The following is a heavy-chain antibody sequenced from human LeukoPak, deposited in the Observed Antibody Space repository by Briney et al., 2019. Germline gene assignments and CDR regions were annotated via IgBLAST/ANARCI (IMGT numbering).Heavy chain of an antibody. Sequence: SETLSLTCTVSGGSVSSSLYYWGWVRQPPGEGLEWIGSISSSDKTYYDPSLESRVTISIDTSKNEFSLKLLSVTAADTAVYYCARHCDRVAVAAFDVWGPGTMVAVSS. D-gene: IGHD6-19*01. CDR1: GGSVSSSLYY. CDR3: ARHCDRVAVAAFDV. J-gene: IGHJ3*01. V-gene: IGHV4-39*01. CDR2: ISSSDKT.